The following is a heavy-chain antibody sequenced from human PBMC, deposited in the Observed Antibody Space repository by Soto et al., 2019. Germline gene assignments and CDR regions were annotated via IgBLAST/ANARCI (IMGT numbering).Heavy chain of an antibody. CDR1: GFNVSSTH. V-gene: IGHV3-53*01. CDR2: LYSGGRT. Sequence: EVQLVESGGGLIQPGGSLRLSCAASGFNVSSTHMSWVRQAPGKGLEWVSLLYSGGRTYYADSVKGRFTISRDNSKNTLYLQMNSLRAEDTAVYDCAIRRGYSGYDSAFDVWGQGTMVTVSS. CDR3: AIRRGYSGYDSAFDV. J-gene: IGHJ3*01. D-gene: IGHD5-12*01.